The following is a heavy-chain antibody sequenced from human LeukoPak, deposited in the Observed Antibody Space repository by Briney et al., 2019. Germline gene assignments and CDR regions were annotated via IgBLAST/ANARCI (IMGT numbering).Heavy chain of an antibody. CDR1: GYSFTSYW. CDR2: IYPGDSDT. J-gene: IGHJ4*02. V-gene: IGHV5-51*01. CDR3: ARGGWAAPGPYYFDY. Sequence: GESLKISCKGSGYSFTSYWIGWVRQMPGKGLEWMGTIYPGDSDTRYGPSFQGQVTISADKSISTAYLQWSSLKASDTAMYYCARGGWAAPGPYYFDYWGQGTLVTVSS. D-gene: IGHD1-26*01.